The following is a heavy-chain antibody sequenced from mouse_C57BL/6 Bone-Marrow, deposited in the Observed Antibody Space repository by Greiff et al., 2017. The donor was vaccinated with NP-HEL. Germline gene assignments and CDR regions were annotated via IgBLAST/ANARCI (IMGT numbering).Heavy chain of an antibody. CDR2: IYPRSGNT. D-gene: IGHD1-1*01. J-gene: IGHJ4*01. Sequence: QVQLQQSGAELARPGASVTLSCQASGYTFTSYGISWVKPRTGQGLEWIGEIYPRSGNTYYNEKFKGKATLTADKSSSTAYMVLRSLTSEDSAVYFCASNYYGSSFYAMDYWGQGTSVTVSS. CDR3: ASNYYGSSFYAMDY. CDR1: GYTFTSYG. V-gene: IGHV1-81*01.